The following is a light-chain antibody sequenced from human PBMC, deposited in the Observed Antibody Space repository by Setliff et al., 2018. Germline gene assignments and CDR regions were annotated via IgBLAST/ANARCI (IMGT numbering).Light chain of an antibody. Sequence: QSVLTQPASVSGSPGQSITFSCTGSSSDVGGYDYVSWYQQHPGKAPKLLIYDVANRPSGVSNRFSGSKSGNTASLTISGFQAEDEAEYFCSSYTVGSTLSVFGTGTKVTVL. J-gene: IGLJ1*01. CDR2: DVA. CDR3: SSYTVGSTLSV. V-gene: IGLV2-14*03. CDR1: SSDVGGYDY.